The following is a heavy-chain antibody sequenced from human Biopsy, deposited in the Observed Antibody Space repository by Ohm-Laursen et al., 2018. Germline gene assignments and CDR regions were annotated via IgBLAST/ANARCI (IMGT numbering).Heavy chain of an antibody. CDR2: IFYSGIT. V-gene: IGHV4-39*01. Sequence: GTLSLTCTVSGGSVSSNIAYWAWIRQPPGKGLESIGSIFYSGITSYNPSLQSQVTMSVDTSKNQFSLNLTSVAAADTAVYYCARHPTGFWFDPWGQGTLVIVSS. CDR3: ARHPTGFWFDP. J-gene: IGHJ5*02. CDR1: GGSVSSNIAY.